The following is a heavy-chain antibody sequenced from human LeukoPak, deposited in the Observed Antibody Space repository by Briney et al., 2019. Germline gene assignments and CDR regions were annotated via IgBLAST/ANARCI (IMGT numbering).Heavy chain of an antibody. Sequence: GGSLRLSCAASGFTFSSYWMSWVRQAPGKGLEWVGFIRSKAYGGTTEYAASVKGRFTISRDDSKSIAYLQMNSLKTEDTAVYYCTRVRGYGDYLPYYYMDVWGKGTTVTVSS. D-gene: IGHD4-17*01. CDR3: TRVRGYGDYLPYYYMDV. CDR2: IRSKAYGGTT. CDR1: GFTFSSYW. J-gene: IGHJ6*03. V-gene: IGHV3-49*04.